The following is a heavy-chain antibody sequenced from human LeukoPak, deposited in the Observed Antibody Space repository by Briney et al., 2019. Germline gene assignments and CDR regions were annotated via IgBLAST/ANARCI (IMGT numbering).Heavy chain of an antibody. CDR3: ARELTMVRGVINWFDP. J-gene: IGHJ5*02. CDR1: GGSISSYY. V-gene: IGHV4-59*01. Sequence: PSETLSLTCTVSGGSISSYYWSWIRQPPGKGLEWIGYIYYSGSTNYNPSLKSRVTISVDTSKNQFSLKLSSVTAADTAVYYCARELTMVRGVINWFDPWGQGTLVTVSS. D-gene: IGHD3-10*01. CDR2: IYYSGST.